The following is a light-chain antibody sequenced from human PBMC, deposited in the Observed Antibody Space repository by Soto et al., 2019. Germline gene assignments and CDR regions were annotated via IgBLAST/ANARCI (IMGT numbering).Light chain of an antibody. CDR3: QHYNCYSEA. J-gene: IGKJ1*01. V-gene: IGKV1D-16*01. CDR1: QRIGSW. CDR2: AAP. Sequence: SLSSVSATVSGRVTIKFGASQRIGSWLAWYQQTPGKAPKLLIYAAPSLQSGVPSRFSGSGSGTDFTLTISSLQPEDFATYYCQHYNCYSEAFGQGTKV.